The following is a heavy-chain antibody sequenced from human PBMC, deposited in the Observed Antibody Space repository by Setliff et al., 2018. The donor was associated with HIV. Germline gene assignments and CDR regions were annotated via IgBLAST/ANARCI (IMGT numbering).Heavy chain of an antibody. J-gene: IGHJ6*03. Sequence: SETLSLTCTVSGGSISSHCWSWIRQSPGKALEWIGYIYSSGSIIYNPSLKSRVTMSIDTSKNQFSLKLSSVTAADTAVYYCARDNSYYYGSGYYYSYYMDVWGKGTTVTVSS. CDR3: ARDNSYYYGSGYYYSYYMDV. CDR1: GGSISSHC. CDR2: IYSSGSI. V-gene: IGHV4-4*08. D-gene: IGHD3-10*01.